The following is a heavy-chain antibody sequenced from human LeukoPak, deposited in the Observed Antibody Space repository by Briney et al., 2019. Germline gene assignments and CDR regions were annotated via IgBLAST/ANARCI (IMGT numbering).Heavy chain of an antibody. D-gene: IGHD2-15*01. V-gene: IGHV3-73*01. CDR3: AKVGKDCSGGSCYSFQDYYYYYMDV. CDR1: GFTFSVSA. J-gene: IGHJ6*03. Sequence: GGSLRLSCAASGFTFSVSAMHWVRQASGKGLEWVGRIRSKSNSYATAYAASVKGRFTISRDNSKNTLYLQMNSLRAEDTAVYYCAKVGKDCSGGSCYSFQDYYYYYMDVWGKGTTVTVSS. CDR2: IRSKSNSYAT.